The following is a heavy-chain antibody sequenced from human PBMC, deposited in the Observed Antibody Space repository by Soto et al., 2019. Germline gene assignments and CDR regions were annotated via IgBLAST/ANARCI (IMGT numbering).Heavy chain of an antibody. CDR3: ARDNGYSYGYDSFDY. V-gene: IGHV1-18*04. CDR2: ISAYNGNT. J-gene: IGHJ4*02. D-gene: IGHD5-18*01. CDR1: GSTFPSYG. Sequence: ASVKGSFKASGSTFPSYGISWVRQDPGQGLEWMGWISAYNGNTNYAQKLQGRVTMTTDTSTSTAYMELRSLRSDDTAVYYCARDNGYSYGYDSFDYWGQGTLVTVSS.